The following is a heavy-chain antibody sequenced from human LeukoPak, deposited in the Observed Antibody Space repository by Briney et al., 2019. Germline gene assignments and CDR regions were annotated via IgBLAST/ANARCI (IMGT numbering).Heavy chain of an antibody. CDR1: GDSIRNYY. CDR2: IYYSGHT. V-gene: IGHV4-59*12. J-gene: IGHJ1*01. Sequence: SETLSLTCNVSGDSIRNYYWSWIRQPPGKGLEWIGYIYYSGHTNSNPSLKSRVTILVDTSENQLSLRLTSVTATDTAVYYCARGYDSSTYHPSQQWGQGTLVTVSS. CDR3: ARGYDSSTYHPSQQ. D-gene: IGHD3-22*01.